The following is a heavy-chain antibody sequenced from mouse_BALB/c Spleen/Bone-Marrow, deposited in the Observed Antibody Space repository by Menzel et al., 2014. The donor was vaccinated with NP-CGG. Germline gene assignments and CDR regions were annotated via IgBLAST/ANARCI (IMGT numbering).Heavy chain of an antibody. CDR3: AREVYGPWFAY. CDR2: INPSSGYT. Sequence: QVQLQQSGAELARPGASVKMSCKASGYTFDYYTVQWVKQRPGQGLEWIGYINPSSGYTNYNQKFKDKATLTADKSSSTAYMQLSSLTSEDSAVYYCAREVYGPWFAYWGQGTLVTVSA. J-gene: IGHJ3*01. CDR1: GYTFDYYT. V-gene: IGHV1-4*01. D-gene: IGHD1-1*02.